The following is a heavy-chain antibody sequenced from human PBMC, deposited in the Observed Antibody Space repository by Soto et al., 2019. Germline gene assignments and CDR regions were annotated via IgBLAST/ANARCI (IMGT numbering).Heavy chain of an antibody. CDR3: ARAAGSYSYYYYGMDV. V-gene: IGHV4-4*07. CDR1: GGSIRSYY. CDR2: IYTSGST. D-gene: IGHD1-26*01. J-gene: IGHJ6*02. Sequence: SETLSLTCTVSGGSIRSYYWSWIRQPAGKGLEWIGRIYTSGSTNYNPSLKSRVTMSVDTSKNQFSLKLSSVTAADTAVYYCARAAGSYSYYYYGMDVWGQGTTVTVSS.